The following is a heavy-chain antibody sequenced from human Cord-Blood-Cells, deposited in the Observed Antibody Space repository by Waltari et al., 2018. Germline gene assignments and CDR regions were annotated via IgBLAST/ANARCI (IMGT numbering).Heavy chain of an antibody. Sequence: QVQLQESGPGLVKPSETQSLTCTVSGGSISSYYWSWIRQPPGKGLEWIGYIYYSGSTNYNPSLKSRVTISVDTSKNQFSLKLSSVTAADTAVYYCAREKGSGSYYFDYWGQGTLVTVSS. CDR3: AREKGSGSYYFDY. CDR1: GGSISSYY. V-gene: IGHV4-59*01. D-gene: IGHD1-26*01. CDR2: IYYSGST. J-gene: IGHJ4*02.